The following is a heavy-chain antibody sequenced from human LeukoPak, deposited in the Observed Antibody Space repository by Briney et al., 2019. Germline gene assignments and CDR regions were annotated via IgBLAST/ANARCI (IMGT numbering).Heavy chain of an antibody. D-gene: IGHD1-26*01. CDR1: GLSYSVFH. Sequence: GGPLTLLCAPSGLSYSVFHKPGTPHAREVARECISYIGTRSNTKYYAVSVKGRFTISRDDDKNSLYLQMNSLRDEDTAVYFCAREARGAGRDFDYWGQGILVTVSS. V-gene: IGHV3-11*01. CDR3: AREARGAGRDFDY. J-gene: IGHJ4*02. CDR2: IGTRSNTK.